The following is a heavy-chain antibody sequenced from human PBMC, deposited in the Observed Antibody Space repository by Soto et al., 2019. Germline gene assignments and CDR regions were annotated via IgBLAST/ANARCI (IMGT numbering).Heavy chain of an antibody. CDR1: GGTFSSYT. Sequence: QVQLVQSGAEGKKPGSSVKVSCKASGGTFSSYTISWVRQAPGQGLEWMGRIIPILGIANYAQKFQGRVTITADKSTSTAYMELSSLRSEDTAVYYCASTIPTTGTSFGYWGQGTLDTVSS. D-gene: IGHD1-1*01. V-gene: IGHV1-69*02. CDR2: IIPILGIA. CDR3: ASTIPTTGTSFGY. J-gene: IGHJ4*02.